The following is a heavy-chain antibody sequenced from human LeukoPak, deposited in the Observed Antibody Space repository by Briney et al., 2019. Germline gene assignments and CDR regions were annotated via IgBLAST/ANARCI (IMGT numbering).Heavy chain of an antibody. Sequence: PGRSLRLSCAASGFIFSSYVMHWVRQAPGKGLEWVAVMSYAGSNINYGDSVKGRLTISRDNSKNTLYLQMNNLRPDDTAVYYCAKVLPGAAAPRSPPDHWGQGTLVTVSS. CDR2: MSYAGSNI. J-gene: IGHJ4*02. CDR1: GFIFSSYV. CDR3: AKVLPGAAAPRSPPDH. V-gene: IGHV3-30*18. D-gene: IGHD6-25*01.